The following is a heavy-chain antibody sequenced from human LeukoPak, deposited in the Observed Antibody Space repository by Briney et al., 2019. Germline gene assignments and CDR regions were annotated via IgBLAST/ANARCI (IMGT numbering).Heavy chain of an antibody. CDR1: GYRFTTDY. CDR2: IYPDDSET. V-gene: IGHV5-51*01. Sequence: GESLKISCKASGYRFTTDYIGWVRQMPGKGMEWMGIIYPDDSETNYSPSFQGQVSMSVDKSITTAYLQWSSLKASDTAIYYCARQAYGSHFDAFDIWGQGTMVTVSS. D-gene: IGHD3-22*01. CDR3: ARQAYGSHFDAFDI. J-gene: IGHJ3*02.